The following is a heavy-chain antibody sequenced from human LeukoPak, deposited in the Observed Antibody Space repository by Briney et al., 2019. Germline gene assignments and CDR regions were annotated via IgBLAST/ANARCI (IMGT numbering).Heavy chain of an antibody. CDR1: GGSVSSGTYY. CDR3: AREIAAAASFDY. Sequence: PTETLSLTCTVSGGSVSSGTYYWSWIRQPPGKGLGWIGHIHYSGSTNYNPSLKSRATISGDTSKNQFSLKLSSVTAADTAVYYCAREIAAAASFDYWGQGTLVTVSS. J-gene: IGHJ4*02. V-gene: IGHV4-61*01. CDR2: IHYSGST. D-gene: IGHD6-13*01.